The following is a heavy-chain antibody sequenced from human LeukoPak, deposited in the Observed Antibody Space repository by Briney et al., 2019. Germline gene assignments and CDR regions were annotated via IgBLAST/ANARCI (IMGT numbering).Heavy chain of an antibody. D-gene: IGHD3-3*01. J-gene: IGHJ4*02. CDR3: AKDAYFDFWSGYYVY. Sequence: GGSLRLSCAASGFTFSSYGMNWVRQAPGKGLEWVSGIRGSGGSTYYAESVKGRFTISRDNSKNTVYLQMNSLRAEDTAVYYCAKDAYFDFWSGYYVYWGQGTLIIVSS. CDR1: GFTFSSYG. CDR2: IRGSGGST. V-gene: IGHV3-23*01.